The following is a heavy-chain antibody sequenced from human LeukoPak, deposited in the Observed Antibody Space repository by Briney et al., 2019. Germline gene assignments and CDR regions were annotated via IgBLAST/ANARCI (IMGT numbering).Heavy chain of an antibody. V-gene: IGHV3-48*03. CDR3: ARGYYSDTTGYNPLDH. J-gene: IGHJ4*02. D-gene: IGHD3-22*01. CDR2: ISSSGSSM. CDR1: GVTFSSYE. Sequence: GGSLRLSCAASGVTFSSYEMNWVRQAPGKGLEWISYISSSGSSMSYADSVKGRFTISRDNAKNSMYLQMTSLRAGDAAVYYCARGYYSDTTGYNPLDHWGQGTLVTVSS.